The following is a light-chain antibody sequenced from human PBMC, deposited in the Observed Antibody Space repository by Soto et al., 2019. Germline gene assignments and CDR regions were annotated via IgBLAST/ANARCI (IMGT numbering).Light chain of an antibody. V-gene: IGLV1-40*01. CDR1: SSNIGAGYD. CDR2: ANT. Sequence: QSVLTQPPSVSGAPGQRVTISCTGASSNIGAGYDVHWYQQFPGTGPKLLNYANTNRPSGVPDRFSGSKSDTSASLAITGLQAEDEADYYCQSYDTSLSARVFGGGTKLTVL. CDR3: QSYDTSLSARV. J-gene: IGLJ3*02.